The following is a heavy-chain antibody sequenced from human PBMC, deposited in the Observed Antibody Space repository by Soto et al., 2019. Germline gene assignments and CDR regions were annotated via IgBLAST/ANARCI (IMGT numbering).Heavy chain of an antibody. D-gene: IGHD6-13*01. CDR1: GDSVSSNSAA. CDR3: AREGVAVAGTIYYGMDV. V-gene: IGHV6-1*01. Sequence: PSQTLSLTCAISGDSVSSNSAAWNWIRQSPSRGLEWLGRTYYRSKWYNDYAVSVKSRVTINPDTSKNQFSLQLNSVTPEDTAVYYCAREGVAVAGTIYYGMDVWGQGTTVTVSS. J-gene: IGHJ6*02. CDR2: TYYRSKWYN.